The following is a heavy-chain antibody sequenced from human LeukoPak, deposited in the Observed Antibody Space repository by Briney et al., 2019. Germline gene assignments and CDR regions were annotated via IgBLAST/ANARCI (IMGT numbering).Heavy chain of an antibody. J-gene: IGHJ4*02. D-gene: IGHD1-1*01. V-gene: IGHV3-23*01. CDR1: GFTSCSYV. CDR3: ARDLGTTLAPSY. CDR2: GVLAWVSTIGGNGLST. Sequence: PGGSPRLSCAASGFTSCSYVMNWVRQAPGKGLWWVSAGVLAWVSTIGGNGLSTYYADSVKGRFTISRDNSKNTLYLQRNSMRADDTAIYYCARDLGTTLAPSYWGQGTLVTVSS.